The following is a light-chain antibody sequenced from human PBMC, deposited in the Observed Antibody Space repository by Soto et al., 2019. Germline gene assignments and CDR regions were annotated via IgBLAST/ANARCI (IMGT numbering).Light chain of an antibody. Sequence: QSVLTQPPSVSGAPGQRVTISCNGSSSSIGAGYDVHWYQQRPGTAPKLLIFGNSNRPSGVPDRFSGSKSGTSASLTITGLQAEDEGDYYCQSYDSTLSDRYVFGSGTQLTVL. V-gene: IGLV1-40*01. CDR3: QSYDSTLSDRYV. CDR1: SSSIGAGYD. J-gene: IGLJ1*01. CDR2: GNS.